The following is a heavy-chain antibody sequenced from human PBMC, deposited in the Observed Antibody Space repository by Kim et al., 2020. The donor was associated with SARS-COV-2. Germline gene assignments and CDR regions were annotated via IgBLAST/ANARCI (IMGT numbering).Heavy chain of an antibody. CDR3: AREVSVPTVTSTEGYYGMDV. V-gene: IGHV3-66*01. CDR1: GFTVSSNY. CDR2: IYSGGST. J-gene: IGHJ6*02. Sequence: GGSLRLSCAASGFTVSSNYMSWVRQAPGKGLEWVSVIYSGGSTYYADSVKGRFTISRDNSKNTLYLQMNSLRAEDTAVYYCAREVSVPTVTSTEGYYGMDVWGQGTTVTVSS. D-gene: IGHD4-17*01.